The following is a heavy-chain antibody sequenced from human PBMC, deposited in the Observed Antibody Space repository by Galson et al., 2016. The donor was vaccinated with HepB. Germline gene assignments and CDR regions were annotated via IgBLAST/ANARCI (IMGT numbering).Heavy chain of an antibody. D-gene: IGHD4-23*01. V-gene: IGHV1-69*13. CDR3: ARDGDTYGNGLDV. J-gene: IGHJ6*02. CDR1: GGTFSSYA. Sequence: SVKVSCKASGGTFSSYAISWVRQAPGQGLEWMGRIIPVLDASKYPQKFQGRVTITADESTSTAYMDLNSLTSDDTAVYYCARDGDTYGNGLDVWGQGTTVRVSS. CDR2: IIPVLDAS.